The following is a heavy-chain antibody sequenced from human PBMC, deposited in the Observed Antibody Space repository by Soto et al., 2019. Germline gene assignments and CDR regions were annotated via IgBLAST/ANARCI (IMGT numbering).Heavy chain of an antibody. Sequence: SETLSLTCTVSGGSISSGDYYWSWIRQPPGKGLEWIGYIYYSGSTYYNPSLKSRVTISVDTSKNQFSLKLSSVTAADTAVYYCARNYYGDYDETRYYSDYWGQGTRVTVSS. CDR1: GGSISSGDYY. CDR2: IYYSGST. CDR3: ARNYYGDYDETRYYSDY. D-gene: IGHD4-17*01. J-gene: IGHJ4*02. V-gene: IGHV4-30-4*01.